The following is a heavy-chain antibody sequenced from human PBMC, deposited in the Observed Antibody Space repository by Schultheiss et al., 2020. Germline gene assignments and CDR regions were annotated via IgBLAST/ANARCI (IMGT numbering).Heavy chain of an antibody. J-gene: IGHJ4*02. V-gene: IGHV4-34*01. Sequence: SETLSLTCAVYGGSFSGYYWSWIRQPPGKGLEWIGEINHSGSTNYNPSLKSRVTISVDTSKNQFSLKLSSVTAADTAVYYCARISRPVKVIDYWGQGTLVNGYS. CDR3: ARISRPVKVIDY. CDR1: GGSFSGYY. D-gene: IGHD3-3*02. CDR2: INHSGST.